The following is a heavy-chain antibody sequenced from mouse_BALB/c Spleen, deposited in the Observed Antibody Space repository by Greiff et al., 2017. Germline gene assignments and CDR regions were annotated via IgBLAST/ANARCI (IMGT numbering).Heavy chain of an antibody. Sequence: EVKLVESGGGLVQPGGSLKLSCAASGFTFSSYTMSWVRQTPEKRLEWVGYISNGGGSTYYPDTVKGRFTISRDNAKNTLYLQMRSLKSEDTAMYYSARPGTPYYYGGSLAWLAYWGQGTLVTVSA. J-gene: IGHJ3*01. D-gene: IGHD1-1*01. V-gene: IGHV5-12-2*01. CDR2: ISNGGGST. CDR1: GFTFSSYT. CDR3: ARPGTPYYYGGSLAWLAY.